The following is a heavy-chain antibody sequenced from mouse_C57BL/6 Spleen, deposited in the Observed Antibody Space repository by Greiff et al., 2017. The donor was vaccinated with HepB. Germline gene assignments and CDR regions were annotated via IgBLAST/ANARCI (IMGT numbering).Heavy chain of an antibody. CDR3: AREYDYDGGGFAY. J-gene: IGHJ3*01. Sequence: EVMLVESEGGLVKPGSSMKLSCTASGFTFSDYYMAWVRQVPEKGLEWVANINYDGSSTYYLDSLKSRFIISRDNAKNILYLQMSSLKSEDTATYYCAREYDYDGGGFAYWGQGTLVTVSA. V-gene: IGHV5-16*01. CDR2: INYDGSST. D-gene: IGHD2-4*01. CDR1: GFTFSDYY.